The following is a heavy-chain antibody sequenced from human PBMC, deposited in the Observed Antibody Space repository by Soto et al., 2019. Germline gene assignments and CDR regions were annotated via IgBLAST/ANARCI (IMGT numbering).Heavy chain of an antibody. CDR2: IYPGDSDT. Sequence: GESLKISCKGSGYSFTSYWIGWVRQMPGKGLEWMGIIYPGDSDTRYSPSFQGQVTISADKSISTAYLQWSSLKASDTAMYYCARNYYDSSGYSDYYYFGMDVWGQGTTVTVS. CDR1: GYSFTSYW. CDR3: ARNYYDSSGYSDYYYFGMDV. J-gene: IGHJ6*02. D-gene: IGHD3-22*01. V-gene: IGHV5-51*01.